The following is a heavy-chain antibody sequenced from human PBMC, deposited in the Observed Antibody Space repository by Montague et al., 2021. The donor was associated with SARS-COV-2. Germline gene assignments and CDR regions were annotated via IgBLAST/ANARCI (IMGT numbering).Heavy chain of an antibody. CDR3: ARGSGHTVAVTAIRDGYYGMDV. CDR2: INHSGST. V-gene: IGHV4-34*01. CDR1: GGSFSGYY. J-gene: IGHJ6*02. Sequence: SETLSLTCAVYGGSFSGYYWSWIRQPPGKGLEWIGEINHSGSTNYNPSLKSRVTISVDTSKNQFSLKLSSVTAADTAVYYCARGSGHTVAVTAIRDGYYGMDVWGQGTTVTVSS. D-gene: IGHD2-21*02.